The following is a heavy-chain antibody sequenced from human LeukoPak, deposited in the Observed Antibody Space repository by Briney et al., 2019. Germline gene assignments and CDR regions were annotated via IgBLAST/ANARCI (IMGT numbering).Heavy chain of an antibody. D-gene: IGHD2-2*01. CDR2: IYHSGST. J-gene: IGHJ6*03. Sequence: SQTLSLTCTVSGGSISSGGYYWSWIRQPPGKGLEWIGYIYHSGSTYYNPSLKSRVTISVDRSKNQFSLKLSSVTAADTAVYYCARVDCSSTSCYSDYYYYYMDVWGKGTTVTVSS. V-gene: IGHV4-30-2*01. CDR3: ARVDCSSTSCYSDYYYYYMDV. CDR1: GGSISSGGYY.